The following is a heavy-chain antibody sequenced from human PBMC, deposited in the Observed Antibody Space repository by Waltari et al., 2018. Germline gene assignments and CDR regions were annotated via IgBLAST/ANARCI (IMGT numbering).Heavy chain of an antibody. CDR1: GGPFTDYS. Sequence: QVQLHQWGAGLLKPSETLSLTCAVSGGPFTDYSWSWIRQPPGKGLGWIGEISHSGVTHYTPALRSRLTMSVDTIKKQFSLKLTSVTAADTAVYFCARTWGYSPPLGWFDPWGQGTRVTVSS. V-gene: IGHV4-34*01. J-gene: IGHJ5*02. CDR3: ARTWGYSPPLGWFDP. CDR2: ISHSGVT. D-gene: IGHD2-2*02.